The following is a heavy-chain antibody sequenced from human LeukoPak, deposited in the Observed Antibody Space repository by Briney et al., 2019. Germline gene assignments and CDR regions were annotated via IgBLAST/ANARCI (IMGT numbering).Heavy chain of an antibody. D-gene: IGHD3-9*01. Sequence: PGGSLRLSCAASGFTFNNYDMNWVRQAPGKGLEWVSYISSSSSIIYYADSVKGRFTISRDNAKNSLYLQMNSLRAEDTAVYYCARTNQFALRYFDWFNLDSYFDYWGQGTLVTVSS. J-gene: IGHJ4*02. V-gene: IGHV3-48*04. CDR3: ARTNQFALRYFDWFNLDSYFDY. CDR1: GFTFNNYD. CDR2: ISSSSSII.